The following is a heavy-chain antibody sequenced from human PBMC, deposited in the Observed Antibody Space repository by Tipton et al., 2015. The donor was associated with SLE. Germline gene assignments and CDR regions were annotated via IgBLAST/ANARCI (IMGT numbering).Heavy chain of an antibody. D-gene: IGHD1-1*01. Sequence: TLSLTCSVSGGSISSHYWIWIRQPPGKGLQWIGYISYGGGTNYNPSLKSRVTISVDPAKNQFSLKLRSLTAADTAVYYCARASETTGTTPMAFDPWGLGALVTVSS. J-gene: IGHJ5*02. CDR2: ISYGGGT. CDR1: GGSISSHY. V-gene: IGHV4-59*11. CDR3: ARASETTGTTPMAFDP.